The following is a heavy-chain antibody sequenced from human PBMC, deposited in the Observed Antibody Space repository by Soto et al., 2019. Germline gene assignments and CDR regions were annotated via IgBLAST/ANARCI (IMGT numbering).Heavy chain of an antibody. Sequence: GGSLRLSCAASGFTFSSYGMHWVRQAPGKGLEWVAVIWYDGSNKYYADSVKGRFTISRDNSKNTLYLQMNSLRAEDTAVYYCARDSYSSGWPDCWGQGTRVTVAS. CDR2: IWYDGSNK. CDR3: ARDSYSSGWPDC. CDR1: GFTFSSYG. J-gene: IGHJ4*02. D-gene: IGHD6-19*01. V-gene: IGHV3-33*01.